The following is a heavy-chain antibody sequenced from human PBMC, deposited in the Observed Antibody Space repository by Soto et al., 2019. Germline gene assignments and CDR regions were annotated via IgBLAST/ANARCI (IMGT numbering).Heavy chain of an antibody. Sequence: PGGSLRLSCAASGFTFSSYAMSWVRQAPGKGLEWVSAISGSGGSTYYADSVKGRFTISRDNSKNTLYLQMNSLRAEDTAVYYCAKYTGLLGATQHTAKTYNWFDPWGQGTLVTVSS. D-gene: IGHD1-26*01. CDR1: GFTFSSYA. CDR2: ISGSGGST. V-gene: IGHV3-23*01. J-gene: IGHJ5*02. CDR3: AKYTGLLGATQHTAKTYNWFDP.